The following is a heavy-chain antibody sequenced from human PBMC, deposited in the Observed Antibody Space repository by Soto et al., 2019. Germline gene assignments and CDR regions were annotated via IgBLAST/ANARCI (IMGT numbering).Heavy chain of an antibody. D-gene: IGHD4-17*01. CDR1: GFSLSTSGVG. CDR2: IYWDDDK. J-gene: IGHJ3*02. V-gene: IGHV2-5*02. Sequence: QITLKESGPTLVKPTQTLTLTCTFSGFSLSTSGVGVGWIRQPPGKALEWLALIYWDDDKRYSPSLKSRLTITKDTSKNQVVLTMTNMDPVDTATYYCAQTYDYGDERYAFDIWGQGTMVTVSS. CDR3: AQTYDYGDERYAFDI.